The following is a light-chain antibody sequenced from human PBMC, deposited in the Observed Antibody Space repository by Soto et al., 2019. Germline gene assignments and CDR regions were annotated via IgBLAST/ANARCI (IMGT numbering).Light chain of an antibody. V-gene: IGLV2-8*01. CDR2: EVT. Sequence: QSALTQPPSASGSPGQSVTISCAGTSSDVGGYDYVSWYQQHPGKAPKLMIYEVTKRPSGIPDRFSGSKSGNTASLTVSGLQAEDEDDYYCSSSGGSNSGHVFGTGTKLTVL. CDR3: SSSGGSNSGHV. J-gene: IGLJ1*01. CDR1: SSDVGGYDY.